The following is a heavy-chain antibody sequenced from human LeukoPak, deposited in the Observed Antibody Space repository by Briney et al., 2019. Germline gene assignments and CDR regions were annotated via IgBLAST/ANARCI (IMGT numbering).Heavy chain of an antibody. CDR1: GGSISGYY. Sequence: PSETLSLTCSVSGGSISGYYWTWIRQPAGKRLEWIGRIYTSGSTNYNPSLKSRVTMSVDTSKNQFSLNLSSVTAADTAVYYCARAGYSMYSSGWEFDYWGQGTLVTVSS. J-gene: IGHJ4*02. CDR2: IYTSGST. CDR3: ARAGYSMYSSGWEFDY. V-gene: IGHV4-4*07. D-gene: IGHD6-19*01.